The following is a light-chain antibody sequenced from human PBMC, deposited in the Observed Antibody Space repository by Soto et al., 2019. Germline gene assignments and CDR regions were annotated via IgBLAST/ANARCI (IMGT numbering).Light chain of an antibody. J-gene: IGKJ1*01. V-gene: IGKV1-27*01. Sequence: DIQMTQSPSSLSASVGDRVTITCRASQGISNYLAWYQQKPAQGPKLLIYAASTLQSGVPARFSGSGSGTDFTLNISSLQPEDVATYYCTQYTRAPWTFGQGTKVEIK. CDR2: AAS. CDR3: TQYTRAPWT. CDR1: QGISNY.